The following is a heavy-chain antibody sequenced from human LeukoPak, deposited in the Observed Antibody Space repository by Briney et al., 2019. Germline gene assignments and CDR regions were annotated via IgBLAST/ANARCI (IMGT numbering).Heavy chain of an antibody. V-gene: IGHV3-11*04. CDR3: ARDFSSGSLDY. CDR1: GFTFSDYY. Sequence: GGSLRLSCAASGFTFSDYYMGWLRQAPGKGLEWVSYISSSGSTIFYADSVKGRFTISRDNAKNSLYLQMNSLRAEDTAVYYCARDFSSGSLDYWGQGTLVTVSS. D-gene: IGHD3-22*01. CDR2: ISSSGSTI. J-gene: IGHJ4*02.